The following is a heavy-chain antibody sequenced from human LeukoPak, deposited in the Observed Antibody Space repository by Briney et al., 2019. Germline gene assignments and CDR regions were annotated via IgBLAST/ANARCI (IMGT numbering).Heavy chain of an antibody. CDR3: ARDGNVQLAGGYYGSGSYHWFDP. CDR2: IHHSGST. D-gene: IGHD3-10*01. CDR1: GGSFSGYY. V-gene: IGHV4-34*01. J-gene: IGHJ5*02. Sequence: SETLSLTCAVYGGSFSGYYWSWIRQPPGKGLEWIGEIHHSGSTNYNPSLKSRVTISVDKSDNQLSLRLNSVTAADTAVHYCARDGNVQLAGGYYGSGSYHWFDPWGQGTLVTVSS.